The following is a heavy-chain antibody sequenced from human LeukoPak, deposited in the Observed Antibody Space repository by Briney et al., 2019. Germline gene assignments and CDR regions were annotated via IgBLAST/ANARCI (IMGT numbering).Heavy chain of an antibody. CDR2: VHLDGRT. Sequence: PSETLSLTCGVSGGSVSSTNWWTWIRPPPGKGLEWIGEVHLDGRTNSNPSLKSRLTMSVDLSENHVSLKLTSVTAADTAVYYCAREGGFYRPLDYSGQGTLVTVSS. CDR1: GGSVSSTNW. J-gene: IGHJ4*02. CDR3: AREGGFYRPLDY. V-gene: IGHV4-4*02. D-gene: IGHD6-25*01.